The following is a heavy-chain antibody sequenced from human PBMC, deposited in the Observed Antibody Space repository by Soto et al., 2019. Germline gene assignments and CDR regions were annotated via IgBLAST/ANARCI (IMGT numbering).Heavy chain of an antibody. D-gene: IGHD1-26*01. CDR2: ISAYNGNT. CDR1: GYTFTSYG. Sequence: QFQLVQSGAEVKKPGASVKVSCKASGYTFTSYGISWVRQSPGQGLEWMGWISAYNGNTNYAQKLQGRVTMTTDTSTRTAYMELRSLRADYTAVYYCARGVGWEPLDYWGQGTLVTVSS. CDR3: ARGVGWEPLDY. J-gene: IGHJ4*02. V-gene: IGHV1-18*01.